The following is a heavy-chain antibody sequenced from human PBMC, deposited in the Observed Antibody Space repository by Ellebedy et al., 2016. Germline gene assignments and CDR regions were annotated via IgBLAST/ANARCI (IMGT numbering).Heavy chain of an antibody. CDR2: IYNSGYT. CDR3: ARETAQANYFGSGSGYYMDV. CDR1: GGSISSGTYS. V-gene: IGHV4-39*07. J-gene: IGHJ6*03. Sequence: SETLSLXXTVSGGSISSGTYSGGWIRQTPGKGLEWIGNIYNSGYTYYNPSLKSRVTISVDTSKNQFSLKLNSVTAADTAVYYCARETAQANYFGSGSGYYMDVWGKGTTVTVSS. D-gene: IGHD3-10*01.